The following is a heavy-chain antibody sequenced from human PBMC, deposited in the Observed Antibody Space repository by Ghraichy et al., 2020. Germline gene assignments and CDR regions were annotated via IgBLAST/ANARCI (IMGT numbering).Heavy chain of an antibody. Sequence: SETLSLTCTVSGGSISSYYWSWIRQPAGRGLEWIGRIYSSGSTNYNPSLNSRVTMSVDTSQNQFSLKLSSVTAADTAVYYCARGGSGSYPDYWGQGTLATVSS. J-gene: IGHJ4*02. V-gene: IGHV4-4*07. CDR1: GGSISSYY. CDR2: IYSSGST. CDR3: ARGGSGSYPDY. D-gene: IGHD3-10*01.